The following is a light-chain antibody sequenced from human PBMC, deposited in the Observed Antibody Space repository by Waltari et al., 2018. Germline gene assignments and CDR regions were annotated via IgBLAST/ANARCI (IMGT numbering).Light chain of an antibody. CDR2: LNSDGSH. CDR3: QTWDPDIVV. J-gene: IGLJ2*01. CDR1: SDTSSYA. Sequence: QLVVTQSPSASASLGASVKIPCTLSSDTSSYAIAWPQQQPERGPRFLMSLNSDGSHTKGDGIPDRFSGSSSGAERYLIISSLQYEDEADYYCQTWDPDIVVFGGGTKLTVL. V-gene: IGLV4-69*01.